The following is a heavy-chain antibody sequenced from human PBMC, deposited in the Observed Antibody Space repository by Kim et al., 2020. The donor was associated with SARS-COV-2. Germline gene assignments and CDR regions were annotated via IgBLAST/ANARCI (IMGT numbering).Heavy chain of an antibody. J-gene: IGHJ5*02. CDR3: ARGDYGGWYSFGWFDP. Sequence: KFQGRVTITADESTSTAYMELSSLRSEDTAVYYCARGDYGGWYSFGWFDPWGQGTLVTVSS. D-gene: IGHD6-19*01. V-gene: IGHV1-69*01.